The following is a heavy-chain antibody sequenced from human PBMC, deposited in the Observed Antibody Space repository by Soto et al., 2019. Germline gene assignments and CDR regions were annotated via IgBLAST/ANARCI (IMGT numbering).Heavy chain of an antibody. CDR2: IVSCSTYT. V-gene: IGHV3-11*06. J-gene: IGHJ6*02. CDR3: ARADVESRMDV. CDR1: GFTFSDYY. Sequence: VQLVESGGGLVKPGVSLRLSCAASGFTFSDYYMSWARQAPGQGLEWIAYIVSCSTYTNYADSVKGRFTISRDNDNDSLFLQMNSLRADDTAVYYCARADVESRMDVWGQGTTVSVS. D-gene: IGHD3-10*02.